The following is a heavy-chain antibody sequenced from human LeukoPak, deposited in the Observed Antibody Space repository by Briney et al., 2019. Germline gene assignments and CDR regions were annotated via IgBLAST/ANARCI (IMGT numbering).Heavy chain of an antibody. CDR2: INPSGGST. V-gene: IGHV1-46*01. Sequence: ASVKVSCKASGYTFTTYYMHWVRQAPGQGLEWMGIINPSGGSTGYAQKFQGRVTMTRDTSTSTVYMELSSLRSEDTAVYYCARDDGHYDFWSGNTHDAFDIWGQGAMVTVSS. J-gene: IGHJ3*02. CDR3: ARDDGHYDFWSGNTHDAFDI. CDR1: GYTFTTYY. D-gene: IGHD3-3*01.